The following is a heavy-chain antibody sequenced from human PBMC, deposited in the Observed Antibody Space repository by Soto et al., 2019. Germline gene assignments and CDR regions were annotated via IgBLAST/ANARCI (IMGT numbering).Heavy chain of an antibody. D-gene: IGHD1-26*01. Sequence: GASVKVSCKASGYTFTSYGISWVRQAPGQGLEWMGWISAYNGNTNYAQKLQGRVTMTTDTSTSTAYMELRSLRSDDTAVYYCARARSVLYVGLYYFVFWGQGPLVTVFS. CDR2: ISAYNGNT. CDR1: GYTFTSYG. V-gene: IGHV1-18*01. CDR3: ARARSVLYVGLYYFVF. J-gene: IGHJ4*02.